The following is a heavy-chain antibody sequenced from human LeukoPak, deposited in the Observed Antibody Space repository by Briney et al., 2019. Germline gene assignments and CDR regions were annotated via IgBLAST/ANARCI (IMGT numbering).Heavy chain of an antibody. V-gene: IGHV4-39*01. D-gene: IGHD6-13*01. Sequence: SETLSLTCTGSGGSISSSSYYWGWIRQPPGKGLEWIGSIYYSGSTCCNPSLKSRVTISVDTSKNQFSLKLSSVTAADTAVYYCAGIAAAGTLAGKYYFDYWGQGTLVTVSS. CDR3: AGIAAAGTLAGKYYFDY. CDR2: IYYSGST. CDR1: GGSISSSSYY. J-gene: IGHJ4*02.